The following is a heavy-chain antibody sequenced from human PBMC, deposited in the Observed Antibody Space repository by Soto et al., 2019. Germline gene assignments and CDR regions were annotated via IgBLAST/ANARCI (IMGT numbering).Heavy chain of an antibody. CDR1: GGSISGSY. V-gene: IGHV4-59*08. J-gene: IGHJ4*02. D-gene: IGHD6-13*01. CDR3: AIHNTVRAAAGSFAN. CDR2: VYYTGTT. Sequence: SETLSLTCNVSGGSISGSYWSWIRQPPGKGLEWIGYVYYTGTTNYNPSFEGRVTILVDMSKNQFSLELSSVTAADTAFYFCAIHNTVRAAAGSFANCGRGSLVTGSS.